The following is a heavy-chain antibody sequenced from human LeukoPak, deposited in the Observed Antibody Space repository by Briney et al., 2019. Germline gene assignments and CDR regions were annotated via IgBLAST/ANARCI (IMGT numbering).Heavy chain of an antibody. V-gene: IGHV3-13*04. J-gene: IGHJ3*02. D-gene: IGHD6-13*01. CDR1: GFTFSSYD. Sequence: GGSLRLSCAASGFTFSSYDMHWVRQATGKGLEWVSAIGTAGDTYYPGSVKGRFNISRENAKNSLYLQMNSLRAGDTAVYYCAKLATACTPDAFDIWGQGTMVTVSS. CDR3: AKLATACTPDAFDI. CDR2: IGTAGDT.